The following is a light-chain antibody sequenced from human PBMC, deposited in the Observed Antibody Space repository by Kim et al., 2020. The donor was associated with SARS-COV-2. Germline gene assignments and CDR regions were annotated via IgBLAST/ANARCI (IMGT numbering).Light chain of an antibody. V-gene: IGKV1-27*01. Sequence: AYGGDRATITGRASQDIANSLAWYQQKPGKVPQVLIYAASTLQSGVPSRFSGSGSGTEFTLTIGSLQTEDVATYYCKKYTSAPWTFGPGTKVDIK. CDR3: KKYTSAPWT. CDR1: QDIANS. CDR2: AAS. J-gene: IGKJ1*01.